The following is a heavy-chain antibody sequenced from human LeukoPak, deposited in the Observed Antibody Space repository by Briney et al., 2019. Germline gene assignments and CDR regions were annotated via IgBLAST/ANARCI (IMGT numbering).Heavy chain of an antibody. CDR3: ARGSGGIKVGSFDY. Sequence: PGGSLRLSCAASGFTFSSYAMSWVRQAPGKGLEWVSAISGSGGSTYYADSVKGRFTISRDNSKNTLYLQMNSLRAEDTAVYYCARGSGGIKVGSFDYWGQGTLVTVSS. CDR1: GFTFSSYA. D-gene: IGHD1-26*01. J-gene: IGHJ4*02. V-gene: IGHV3-23*01. CDR2: ISGSGGST.